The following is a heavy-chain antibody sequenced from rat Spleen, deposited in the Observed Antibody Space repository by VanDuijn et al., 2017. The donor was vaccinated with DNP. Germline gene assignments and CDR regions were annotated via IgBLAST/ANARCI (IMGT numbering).Heavy chain of an antibody. V-gene: IGHV5-25*01. Sequence: EVKLVESGGGLVQPGRSLKLSCAASGFTFSDYYMAWVRQAPTKGLEWVAAISTGGGNTYYRDSVKGRFTISRDNAKTTLYLQMDSLRSEDTATYYCARVQLGYYALDAWGQGTSVTVSS. CDR1: GFTFSDYY. CDR2: ISTGGGNT. CDR3: ARVQLGYYALDA. J-gene: IGHJ4*01. D-gene: IGHD5-1*01.